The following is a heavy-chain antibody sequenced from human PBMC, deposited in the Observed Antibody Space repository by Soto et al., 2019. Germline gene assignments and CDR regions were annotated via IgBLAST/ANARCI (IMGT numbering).Heavy chain of an antibody. CDR3: AKDQVRYGGPYYGIDV. CDR2: ISGSGGST. CDR1: VFTFISYA. J-gene: IGHJ6*02. V-gene: IGHV3-23*01. Sequence: GGSLRLSCASSVFTFISYAMSWVRQAPGKGLEWVSAISGSGGSTYYADSVKGRFTISRDNSKNTLYLQMNSLRAEDTAVYYCAKDQVRYGGPYYGIDVWGQGTTVTVSS. D-gene: IGHD4-17*01.